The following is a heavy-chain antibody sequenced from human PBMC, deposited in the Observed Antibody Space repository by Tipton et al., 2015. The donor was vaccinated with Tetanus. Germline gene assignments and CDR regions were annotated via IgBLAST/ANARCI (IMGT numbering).Heavy chain of an antibody. J-gene: IGHJ4*02. CDR3: VRAGSQISATTSLDY. CDR2: VSTYNGNT. D-gene: IGHD1-7*01. Sequence: QLEQSGPEVKKPGASVKVSCKASGYTFTTYGITWVRQAPGQGLEWMGWVSTYNGNTEYAQNFEGRVTMTTDTSTRTGYMELRSLTSDDTAMYFCVRAGSQISATTSLDYWGQGTLVTVSS. CDR1: GYTFTTYG. V-gene: IGHV1-18*01.